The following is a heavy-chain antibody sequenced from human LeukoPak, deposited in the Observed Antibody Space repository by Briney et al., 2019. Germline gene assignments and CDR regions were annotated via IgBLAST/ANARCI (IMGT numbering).Heavy chain of an antibody. CDR3: ARGLPGGLDY. J-gene: IGHJ4*02. D-gene: IGHD3-16*01. CDR2: IWYDGSEE. V-gene: IGHV3-33*08. Sequence: GGSLRLSCAASGFTFSSYWMSWVRQAPGKGLEWVAVIWYDGSEEYYADSVKGRFTISRDNSKNTLHLQMDSLRAEDTAVYYCARGLPGGLDYWGQGALVTVSS. CDR1: GFTFSSYW.